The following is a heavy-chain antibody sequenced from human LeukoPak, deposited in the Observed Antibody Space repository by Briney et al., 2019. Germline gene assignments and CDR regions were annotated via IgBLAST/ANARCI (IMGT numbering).Heavy chain of an antibody. J-gene: IGHJ6*03. CDR1: GYTFTGYY. Sequence: GASVKVSCKASGYTFTGYYMHWVRQAPGQGLEWMGWINPNSGGTNYAQKFQGRVTMTRDTSISTAYMELSRLRSDDTAVYYCARVQTYYYDSSGFAPLGYYYYYMDVWGKGTTVTISS. CDR3: ARVQTYYYDSSGFAPLGYYYYYMDV. D-gene: IGHD3-22*01. V-gene: IGHV1-2*02. CDR2: INPNSGGT.